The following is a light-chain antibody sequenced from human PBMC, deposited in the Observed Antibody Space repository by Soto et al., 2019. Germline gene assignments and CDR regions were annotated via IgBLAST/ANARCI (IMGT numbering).Light chain of an antibody. CDR3: QQYNSWCT. Sequence: DIQMTQSPSTLSASVGDRVTSTCRASQSINNWLAWYQQKPAKAPKLLIYKASTLESGVPSRFSGSGSGTEFTLTISSLQPDDFATYYCQQYNSWCTFGQGTRLEIK. CDR1: QSINNW. V-gene: IGKV1-5*03. CDR2: KAS. J-gene: IGKJ5*01.